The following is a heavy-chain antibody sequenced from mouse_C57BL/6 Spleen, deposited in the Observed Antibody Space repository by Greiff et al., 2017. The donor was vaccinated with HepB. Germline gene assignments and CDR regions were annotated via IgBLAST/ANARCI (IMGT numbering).Heavy chain of an antibody. D-gene: IGHD2-1*01. CDR1: GYAFTNYL. CDR2: INPGSGGT. CDR3: ARSRVYYGNHYYAMDY. V-gene: IGHV1-54*01. J-gene: IGHJ4*01. Sequence: LQESGAELVRPGTSVKVSCKASGYAFTNYLIEWVKQRPGQGLEWIGVINPGSGGTNYNEKFKGKATLTADKSSSTAYMQLSSLTSEDSAVYFCARSRVYYGNHYYAMDYWGQGTSVTVSS.